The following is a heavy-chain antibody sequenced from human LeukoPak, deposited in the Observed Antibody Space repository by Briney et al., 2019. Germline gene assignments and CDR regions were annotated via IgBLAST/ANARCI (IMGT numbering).Heavy chain of an antibody. CDR2: IYYSGST. D-gene: IGHD6-19*01. CDR3: ARVPREEQWLVHYKANWFDP. V-gene: IGHV4-39*07. Sequence: SETLSLACTVSGGSISSSSYYWGWIRQPPGKGLEWIGSIYYSGSTYYNPSLKSRVTISVDTSKNQFSLKLSSVTAADTAVYYCARVPREEQWLVHYKANWFDPWGQGTLVTVSS. CDR1: GGSISSSSYY. J-gene: IGHJ5*02.